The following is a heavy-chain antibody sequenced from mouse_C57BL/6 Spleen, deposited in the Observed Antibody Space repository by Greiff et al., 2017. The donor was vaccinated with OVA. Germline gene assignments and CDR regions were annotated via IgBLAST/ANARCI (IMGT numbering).Heavy chain of an antibody. J-gene: IGHJ2*01. CDR1: GYTFTSYW. Sequence: QVQLKQPGAELVKPGASVKLSCKASGYTFTSYWMHWVKQRPGQGLEWIGMIHPNSGSTNYNEKFKSKATLTVDKSSSTAYMQLSSLTSEDSAVYYCAELLLGDYFDYWGQGTTLTVSS. CDR3: AELLLGDYFDY. D-gene: IGHD2-1*01. CDR2: IHPNSGST. V-gene: IGHV1-64*01.